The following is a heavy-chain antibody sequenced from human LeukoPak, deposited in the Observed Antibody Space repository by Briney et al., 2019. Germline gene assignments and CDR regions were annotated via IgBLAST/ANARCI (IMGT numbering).Heavy chain of an antibody. Sequence: EASVKVSCKASGYTFTGYYMHWVRQAPGQGLEWMGWINPNSGGTNYAQKFQGRVTMTRDTSISTAYMELSRLRSDDTAVYYCARDLLGVVISNNWFDPWGQGTLVTVSS. CDR1: GYTFTGYY. CDR3: ARDLLGVVISNNWFDP. J-gene: IGHJ5*02. D-gene: IGHD3-3*01. CDR2: INPNSGGT. V-gene: IGHV1-2*02.